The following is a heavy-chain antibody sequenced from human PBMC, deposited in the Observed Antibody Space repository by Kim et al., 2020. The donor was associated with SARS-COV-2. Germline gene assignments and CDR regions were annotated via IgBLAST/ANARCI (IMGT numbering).Heavy chain of an antibody. D-gene: IGHD4-17*01. CDR2: ISDSGSTI. CDR1: GFIFSSYQ. V-gene: IGHV3-48*03. CDR3: ARTNGDYGGAGDFDY. Sequence: GGSLRLSCAASGFIFSSYQMNWVRQAPGKGLEWLSYISDSGSTISYADSVKGRFTISRDKAKKSLYLQMYSLRAEDTAVYYCARTNGDYGGAGDFDYWRQGTLVSVSS. J-gene: IGHJ4*02.